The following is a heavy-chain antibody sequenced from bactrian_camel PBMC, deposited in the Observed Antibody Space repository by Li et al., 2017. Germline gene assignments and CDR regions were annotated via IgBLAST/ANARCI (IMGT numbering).Heavy chain of an antibody. CDR3: AASAGYCFTFGDFVY. J-gene: IGHJ6*01. Sequence: VQLVESGGRLVQPGGSLRLSCAASQFTFSSYDMAWVRQAPGKGLEWVSSIKADASSTYFADSVKGRFTISQDNGKKTVYLQMNSLKPEDTAMYYCAASAGYCFTFGDFVYWGQGTQVTVS. D-gene: IGHD3*01. V-gene: IGHV3S40*01. CDR1: QFTFSSYD. CDR2: IKADASST.